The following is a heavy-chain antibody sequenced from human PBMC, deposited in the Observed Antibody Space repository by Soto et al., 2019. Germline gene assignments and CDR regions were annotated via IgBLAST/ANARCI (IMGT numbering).Heavy chain of an antibody. CDR3: ARDGSVPFGGVIVLYY. Sequence: GSLRLSCAASGFNFPAYAMNWVRQAPGKGLQWVSGLVGSGADINYADSVKGRFTISRDNSKNTLYLQMNSLRAEDTAVYYCARDGSVPFGGVIVLYYWGQGTLVTVSS. J-gene: IGHJ4*02. CDR2: LVGSGADI. CDR1: GFNFPAYA. V-gene: IGHV3-23*01. D-gene: IGHD3-16*02.